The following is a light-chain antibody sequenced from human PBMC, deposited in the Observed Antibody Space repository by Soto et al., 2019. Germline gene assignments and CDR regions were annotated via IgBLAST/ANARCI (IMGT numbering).Light chain of an antibody. V-gene: IGLV1-47*01. CDR3: AAWDDSMSGRV. CDR1: NSNIGSNY. Sequence: QSVLTQPPSASGTPGQRVTISCYGSNSNIGSNYVFWSQHLPGTAPKLLIYQNLQRPSGVPDRFSGSKSGTSASLAISGLRSEDEADYYCAAWDDSMSGRVFGGGTKLTVL. CDR2: QNL. J-gene: IGLJ2*01.